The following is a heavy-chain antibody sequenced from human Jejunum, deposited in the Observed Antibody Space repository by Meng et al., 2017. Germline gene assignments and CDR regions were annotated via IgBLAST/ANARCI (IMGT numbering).Heavy chain of an antibody. CDR3: THRREDPRSAFYYLDY. Sequence: QITLKESGPTLVKPTQTLTLTCSLSGVSLSSTGVSVGWIRQPPGKALEWLALIYWDDDKRYNPSLMSRLTITKGTSMNHVVLTMTNIDPVDTGTYYCTHRREDPRSAFYYLDYWGRGTLVTVSS. CDR2: IYWDDDK. J-gene: IGHJ4*02. V-gene: IGHV2-5*02. CDR1: GVSLSSTGVS. D-gene: IGHD2-15*01.